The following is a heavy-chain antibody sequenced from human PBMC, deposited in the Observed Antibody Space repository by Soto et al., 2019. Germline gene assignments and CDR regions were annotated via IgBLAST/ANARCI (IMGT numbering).Heavy chain of an antibody. J-gene: IGHJ4*02. CDR1: GFTFSTYG. CDR2: IWNHGRED. D-gene: IGHD6-13*01. Sequence: QVHLVESGGGVGQPGRSLRLSCAASGFTFSTYGMHWVREAPGKGLEWVALIWNHGREDSYEDSVKGRFTISRDNSKNILYLQMNSLRADDTAVYYCVRVPWLVADVTSFDYWGQGTLVSVSS. CDR3: VRVPWLVADVTSFDY. V-gene: IGHV3-33*01.